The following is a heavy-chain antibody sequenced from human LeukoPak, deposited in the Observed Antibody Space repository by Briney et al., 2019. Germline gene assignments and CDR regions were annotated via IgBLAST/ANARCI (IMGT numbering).Heavy chain of an antibody. CDR1: GGSFSGYY. V-gene: IGHV4-34*01. D-gene: IGHD6-19*01. CDR2: INHSGGT. Sequence: SSETLSRTCAVYGGSFSGYYWSWIRQPPGKGLEWIGEINHSGGTNYNPSLKSRVTISVDTSKNQFSLKLSSVTAADTAVYYCAREGRVAGSFDPWGQGTLVTVSS. CDR3: AREGRVAGSFDP. J-gene: IGHJ5*02.